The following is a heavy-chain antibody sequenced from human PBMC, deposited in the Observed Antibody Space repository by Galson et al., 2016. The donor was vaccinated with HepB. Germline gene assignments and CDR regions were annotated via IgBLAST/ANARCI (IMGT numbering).Heavy chain of an antibody. CDR3: VRDRYDSGSMDY. V-gene: IGHV3-7*03. Sequence: SLRLSCAASGFTFSNYWMSWVRQAPGKGLEWVANINQDGSEKNYVGSVEGRFTISIDNAKNSLSLQMNSLRAEDTAVYYCVRDRYDSGSMDYWGQGTLVTASS. CDR2: INQDGSEK. CDR1: GFTFSNYW. J-gene: IGHJ4*02. D-gene: IGHD6-19*01.